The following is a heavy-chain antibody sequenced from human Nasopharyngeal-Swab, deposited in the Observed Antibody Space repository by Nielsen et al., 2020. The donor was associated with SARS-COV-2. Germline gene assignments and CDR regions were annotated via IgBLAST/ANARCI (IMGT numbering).Heavy chain of an antibody. CDR3: ARVDYGGNFGQNGFGVDDY. J-gene: IGHJ4*02. CDR1: GYPFTSYG. D-gene: IGHD4-23*01. V-gene: IGHV1-18*01. CDR2: ISAYNGNT. Sequence: ASVKVSCKASGYPFTSYGLSWVRQAPGQGLEWMGWISAYNGNTNYAQKLQGRVTMTTDTSTSTAYMELRSLRSDDTAVYYCARVDYGGNFGQNGFGVDDYWGQGTLVTVSS.